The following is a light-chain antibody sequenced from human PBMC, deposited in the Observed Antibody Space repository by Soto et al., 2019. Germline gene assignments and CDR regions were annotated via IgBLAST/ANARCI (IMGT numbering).Light chain of an antibody. CDR3: HQRSNWPPVT. CDR1: QSVSRY. Sequence: EIVLTQSPATLSLSPGERATLSCRASQSVSRYLAWYQQKPGQAPRLLIYDASNRATGIPARFSGSGSGTDFTLTISSLEPEDSAVYYCHQRSNWPPVTFGGGTKVEIK. CDR2: DAS. J-gene: IGKJ4*01. V-gene: IGKV3-11*01.